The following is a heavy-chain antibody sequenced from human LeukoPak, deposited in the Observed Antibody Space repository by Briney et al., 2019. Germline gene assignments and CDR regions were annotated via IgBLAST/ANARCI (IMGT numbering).Heavy chain of an antibody. CDR1: GGTFSSYG. D-gene: IGHD3-9*01. J-gene: IGHJ5*02. CDR2: IIPIFGTA. CDR3: ARGYDILTGPPEINWSDP. Sequence: SVKVSCKASGGTFSSYGINWVRQAPGQGLEWMGGIIPIFGTANYAQKFQGRVTITADEPTSTAYMEVSSLRSEDTAVYYCARGYDILTGPPEINWSDPWGQGTLVTVSS. V-gene: IGHV1-69*13.